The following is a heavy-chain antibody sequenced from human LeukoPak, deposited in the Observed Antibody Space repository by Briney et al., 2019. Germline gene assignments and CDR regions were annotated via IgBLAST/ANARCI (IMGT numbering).Heavy chain of an antibody. CDR1: GGSISSYY. J-gene: IGHJ6*03. D-gene: IGHD1-26*01. V-gene: IGHV4-4*09. Sequence: TSETLPLTCSVSGGSISSYYWSWIRQPPGMGLEWIGYIYTSGSTNYNPSLKSRVTISVDTSKNQFSLKLSSVTAEDTAVYYCACSGIQWGDYNYMDVWGKGTTVTVSS. CDR2: IYTSGST. CDR3: ACSGIQWGDYNYMDV.